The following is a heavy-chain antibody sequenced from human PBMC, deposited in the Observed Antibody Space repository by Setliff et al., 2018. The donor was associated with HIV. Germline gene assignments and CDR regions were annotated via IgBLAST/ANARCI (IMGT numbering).Heavy chain of an antibody. V-gene: IGHV5-51*01. CDR3: ARLHDCGGDCYFDY. D-gene: IGHD2-21*02. J-gene: IGHJ4*02. CDR1: GYSFTSYW. Sequence: GESLKISCKGSGYSFTSYWIGWVRQMPGKGLEWMGIIYRGDSDTRYSLSFQGQVTISADKSIGTAYLQWSSLKASDTAIYYCARLHDCGGDCYFDYWGQGTMVTVSS. CDR2: IYRGDSDT.